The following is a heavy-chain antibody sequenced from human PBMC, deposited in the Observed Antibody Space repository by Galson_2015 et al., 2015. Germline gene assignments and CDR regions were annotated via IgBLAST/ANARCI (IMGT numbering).Heavy chain of an antibody. CDR1: GYTFTGYY. J-gene: IGHJ5*02. Sequence: SVKASCKASGYTFTGYYMHWVRQAPGQGLEWMGWINPNSGGTNYAQKFQGWVTMTGDTSISTAYMELSRLRSDDTAVYYCARGVSYYGSGSSPYNWFDPWGQGTLVTVSS. CDR3: ARGVSYYGSGSSPYNWFDP. D-gene: IGHD3-10*01. V-gene: IGHV1-2*04. CDR2: INPNSGGT.